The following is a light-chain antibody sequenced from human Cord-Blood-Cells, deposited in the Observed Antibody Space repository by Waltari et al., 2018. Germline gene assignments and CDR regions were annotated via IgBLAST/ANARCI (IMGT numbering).Light chain of an antibody. CDR3: QQSYSTPFT. CDR2: AAS. J-gene: IGKJ3*01. CDR1: QSISSY. V-gene: IGKV1-39*01. Sequence: DIQMTQSPSSLSVSVGDRVTITCRACQSISSYLNWYQQKPGKAPKLLIYAASSLQSGVPSRFSGSGSGTDFTLTISSLQPEDFATYYCQQSYSTPFTFGPGTKVDIK.